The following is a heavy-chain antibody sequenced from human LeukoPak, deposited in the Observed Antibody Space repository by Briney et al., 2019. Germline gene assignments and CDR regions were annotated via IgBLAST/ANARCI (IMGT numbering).Heavy chain of an antibody. CDR2: ISYDGSNK. CDR1: GFTFSSYA. J-gene: IGHJ4*02. V-gene: IGHV3-30*14. CDR3: VKFIRYFDWLYIDY. D-gene: IGHD3-9*01. Sequence: GGSLRLSCAASGFTFSSYAMHWVRQAPGKGLEWVAVISYDGSNKYYADSVKGRFTISRDNSENTLYLQMSSLRAEDTAVYYCVKFIRYFDWLYIDYWGQGTLVTVSS.